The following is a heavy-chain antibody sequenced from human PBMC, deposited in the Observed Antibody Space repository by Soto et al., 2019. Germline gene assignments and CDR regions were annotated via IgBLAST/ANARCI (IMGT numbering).Heavy chain of an antibody. V-gene: IGHV4-59*01. CDR2: IYYSGST. D-gene: IGHD3-10*01. Sequence: TSETLSLTCTVSGGSISSYYWSWIRQPPGKGLEWIGYIYYSGSTNYNPSLKSRVTISVDTSKNQFSLKLSSVTAADTAVYYCARDNMRTYYGSGSYYKGRWFDPWGQGTLVTVSS. J-gene: IGHJ5*02. CDR1: GGSISSYY. CDR3: ARDNMRTYYGSGSYYKGRWFDP.